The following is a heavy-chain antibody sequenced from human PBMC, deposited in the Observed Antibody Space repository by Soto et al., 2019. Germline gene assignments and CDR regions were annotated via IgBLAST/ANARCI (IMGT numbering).Heavy chain of an antibody. CDR2: ISGSGGST. D-gene: IGHD6-13*01. V-gene: IGHV3-23*01. J-gene: IGHJ4*02. CDR3: ARNVGIAAAGHFDS. CDR1: GFTFSSYA. Sequence: GGSLRLSCAASGFTFSSYAMSWVRQAPGKGLEWVSAISGSGGSTYYADSVKGRFTISRDNSKNTLYLQMNSLRAEDTALYYCARNVGIAAAGHFDSWGQGTLVTVPQ.